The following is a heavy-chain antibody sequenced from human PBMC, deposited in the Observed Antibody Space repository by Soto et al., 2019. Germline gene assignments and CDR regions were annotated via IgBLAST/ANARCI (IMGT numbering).Heavy chain of an antibody. CDR2: INPSGGST. CDR1: GYTFTSYY. V-gene: IGHV1-46*01. D-gene: IGHD3-10*01. Sequence: ASVNVSFKASGYTFTSYYMHWVRQAPGQGLEWMGIINPSGGSTSYAQKFQGRVTMTRDTSTSTVYMELSSLRSEDTAVYYCARDFGDFYGMGVWGKGTTVTVAS. J-gene: IGHJ6*04. CDR3: ARDFGDFYGMGV.